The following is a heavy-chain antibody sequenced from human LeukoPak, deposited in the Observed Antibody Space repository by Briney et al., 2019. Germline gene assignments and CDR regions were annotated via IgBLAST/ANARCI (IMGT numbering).Heavy chain of an antibody. CDR2: INHSGST. CDR1: GGSFSGYY. CDR3: ARGLRGPYDFCSSYWGVYFDY. J-gene: IGHJ4*02. D-gene: IGHD3-3*01. V-gene: IGHV4-34*01. Sequence: PSETLSLTCAVYGGSFSGYYWSWIRQPPGKGLEWIGEINHSGSTNCNPSLKSRVAISVDTSKNQFSLKLSSVTAADTAVYYSARGLRGPYDFCSSYWGVYFDYWGQGTLVTVSS.